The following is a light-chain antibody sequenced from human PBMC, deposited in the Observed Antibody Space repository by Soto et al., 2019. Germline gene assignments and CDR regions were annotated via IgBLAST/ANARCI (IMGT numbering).Light chain of an antibody. J-gene: IGKJ3*01. CDR3: QQLFMYPPT. CDR2: GAS. CDR1: QRISIN. V-gene: IGKV3-15*01. Sequence: EIVMTQSPATLSVSPGERATLSCRASQRISINLAWYQQKAGQAPRLLIYGASTRATGIPARFSGSGSETDFTLTVSSLQPEDFATYYCQQLFMYPPTFGPGTKVDIK.